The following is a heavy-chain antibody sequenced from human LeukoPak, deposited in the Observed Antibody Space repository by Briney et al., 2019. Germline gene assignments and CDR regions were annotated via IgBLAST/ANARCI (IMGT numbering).Heavy chain of an antibody. CDR2: ISSSGSTI. V-gene: IGHV3-48*03. J-gene: IGHJ6*03. CDR3: ARDAGSSWYNYYYMDV. Sequence: GGSLRLSCAASGFTFSSYEMNWVRQAPGKGLEWVSYISSSGSTIYYADSVKGRFTISRDNAKNSLYLQMNSLRAEDTAVYYCARDAGSSWYNYYYMDVWGKGTTVTVSS. CDR1: GFTFSSYE. D-gene: IGHD6-13*01.